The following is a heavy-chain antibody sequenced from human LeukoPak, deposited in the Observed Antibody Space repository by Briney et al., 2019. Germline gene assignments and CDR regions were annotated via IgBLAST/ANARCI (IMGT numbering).Heavy chain of an antibody. D-gene: IGHD6-19*01. CDR2: IIPIFGTA. J-gene: IGHJ4*02. Sequence: SVKVSCKASGGTFISYAISWVRQAPGQGLEWMGGIIPIFGTANYAQKFQGRVTITTDESTSTAYMELSSLRSEDTAVYYCARGDSSGWYPRYYFDYWGQGTLVTVSS. CDR3: ARGDSSGWYPRYYFDY. V-gene: IGHV1-69*05. CDR1: GGTFISYA.